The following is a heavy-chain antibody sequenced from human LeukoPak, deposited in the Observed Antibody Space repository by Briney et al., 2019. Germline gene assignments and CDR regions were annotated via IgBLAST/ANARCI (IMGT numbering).Heavy chain of an antibody. D-gene: IGHD3-3*01. CDR2: INPHSGGT. J-gene: IGHJ4*02. V-gene: IGHV1-2*02. CDR3: ARVVNRMTSFFLLF. Sequence: ASVKVSCKASGYIFSDYYIHWVRQAPGQGPEWMGWINPHSGGTNYAQKFRGRVTMTRDTSISTTYMELNSVTSDDTAVYYCARVVNRMTSFFLLFWGQGTLVTVSS. CDR1: GYIFSDYY.